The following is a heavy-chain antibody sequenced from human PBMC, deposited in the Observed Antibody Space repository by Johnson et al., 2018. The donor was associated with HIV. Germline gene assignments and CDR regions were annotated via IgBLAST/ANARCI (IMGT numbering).Heavy chain of an antibody. J-gene: IGHJ3*02. CDR2: IYSGGST. D-gene: IGHD4-23*01. CDR3: AKDVSVVTPSGSFDI. Sequence: VQLVESGGGLIQPGGSLRLSCAASGFTVSSNYMSWVRQAPGKGLEWVSVIYSGGSTYYADSVKGRFTISRDNSKNTLYLRLNGLRPEDSAVYYCAKDVSVVTPSGSFDIWGQGTRVTVSS. CDR1: GFTVSSNY. V-gene: IGHV3-66*03.